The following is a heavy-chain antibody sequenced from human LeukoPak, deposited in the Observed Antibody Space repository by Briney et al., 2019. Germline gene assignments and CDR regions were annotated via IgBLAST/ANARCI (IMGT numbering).Heavy chain of an antibody. V-gene: IGHV1-8*01. CDR3: ARGLYYYDSNGRTPYDF. Sequence: ASVKVSCKASGYTFISYDINWVRQAPGQGLEWMGWMNPNSGDTGYAQKFQGRVSMTRDTSISTAYMELSGLRSEDTAVYYCARGLYYYDSNGRTPYDFWGQGTLVTVPS. D-gene: IGHD3-22*01. CDR1: GYTFISYD. CDR2: MNPNSGDT. J-gene: IGHJ4*02.